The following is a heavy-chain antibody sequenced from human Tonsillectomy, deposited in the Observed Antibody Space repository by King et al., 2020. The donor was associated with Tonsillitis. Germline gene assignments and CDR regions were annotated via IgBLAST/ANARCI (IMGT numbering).Heavy chain of an antibody. Sequence: QLQESGPGLVKPSETLSLTCAVSGYSISSGYYWGWIRQPPGKGLEWIGGIYQSGSTYYNPSLKSRVTMSVDTSKNQFSLKLSSVTAADTAVYYCVRGLTGWGSTGDAFDIWGQGTMVTVSS. CDR1: GYSISSGYY. D-gene: IGHD7-27*01. V-gene: IGHV4-38-2*01. J-gene: IGHJ3*02. CDR2: IYQSGST. CDR3: VRGLTGWGSTGDAFDI.